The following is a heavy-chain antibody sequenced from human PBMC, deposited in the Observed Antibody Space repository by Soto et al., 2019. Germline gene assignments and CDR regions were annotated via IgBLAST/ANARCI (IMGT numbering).Heavy chain of an antibody. J-gene: IGHJ4*02. Sequence: GASVKVSCKASGGTFSSYTISWVRQAPGQGLEWMGRIIPILGIANYAQKFQGRVTITADKSTSTAYMELSSLRSEDTAVYYCARVVIFGVAPIDYWGQGTLVTVPS. D-gene: IGHD3-3*01. CDR3: ARVVIFGVAPIDY. CDR2: IIPILGIA. V-gene: IGHV1-69*02. CDR1: GGTFSSYT.